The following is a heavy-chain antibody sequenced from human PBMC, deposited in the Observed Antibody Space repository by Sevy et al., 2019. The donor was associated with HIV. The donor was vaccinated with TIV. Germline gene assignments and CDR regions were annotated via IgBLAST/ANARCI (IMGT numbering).Heavy chain of an antibody. V-gene: IGHV1-18*01. CDR1: GYSFTNYG. CDR2: ISPYTGDT. CDR3: AREPPWEVLPISHESYPFDI. D-gene: IGHD3-10*01. J-gene: IGHJ3*02. Sequence: ASVKVSCQTSGYSFTNYGITWVRQAPGQGLEWMGWISPYTGDTHYAQRLQGRVTMTTDTSTSTAYMELRSLRSDDTAVYYCAREPPWEVLPISHESYPFDIWGQGTLVTVSS.